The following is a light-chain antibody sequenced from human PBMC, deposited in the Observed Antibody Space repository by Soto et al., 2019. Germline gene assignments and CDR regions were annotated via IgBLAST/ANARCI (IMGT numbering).Light chain of an antibody. V-gene: IGKV3-11*01. J-gene: IGKJ4*01. CDR1: QSVSSY. CDR2: DAS. CDR3: QQRSNWPPDLT. Sequence: EIVLTQSPATLSLSPGERATLPCRASQSVSSYLAWYQQKPGQAPRLLIYDASNRATGIPARFSGSGSGTDFTLTISSLEPEDFAVYYCQQRSNWPPDLTFGGGTKVDIK.